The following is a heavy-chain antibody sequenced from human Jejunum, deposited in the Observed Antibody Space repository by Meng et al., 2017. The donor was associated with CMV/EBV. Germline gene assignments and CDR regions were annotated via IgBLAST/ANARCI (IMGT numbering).Heavy chain of an antibody. CDR1: AFTFSSSA. V-gene: IGHV3-21*01. CDR3: ARVRGLDV. Sequence: SCVASAFTFSSSAMTWVRQAPGKGLEWVAYISSGSTYIYYADSVKGRFTISRDNAKNLLYLQMNSLRAEDTAVYYCARVRGLDVWGQGTTVTVSS. CDR2: ISSGSTYI. J-gene: IGHJ6*02. D-gene: IGHD4-17*01.